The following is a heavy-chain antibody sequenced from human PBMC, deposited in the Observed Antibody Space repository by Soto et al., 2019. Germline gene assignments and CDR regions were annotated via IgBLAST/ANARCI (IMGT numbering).Heavy chain of an antibody. CDR1: GFTFSNYD. Sequence: EVQLVESGGGLFQPGGSLRLSCAASGFTFSNYDINWVRQAPGKGPEWISHISSSGGIIYYADSVKGRFTISRDNAKNSLYLQMNSLRGEDTAVYYCAREGPVSSSDYYAYYYGMDVWGQGTTVTVSS. CDR2: ISSSGGII. D-gene: IGHD3-22*01. V-gene: IGHV3-48*03. CDR3: AREGPVSSSDYYAYYYGMDV. J-gene: IGHJ6*02.